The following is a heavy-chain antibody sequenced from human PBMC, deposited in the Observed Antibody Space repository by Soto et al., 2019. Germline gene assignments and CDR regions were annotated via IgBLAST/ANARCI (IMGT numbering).Heavy chain of an antibody. V-gene: IGHV1-46*01. CDR1: GYTFTSYY. CDR2: INPSGGST. CDR3: AREGTIRTDAFDV. J-gene: IGHJ3*01. Sequence: SVKVSCKASGYTFTSYYMHWVRQAPGQGLEWMGIINPSGGSTSYAQKFQGRVTMTRDTSTSTVYMELSSLRSEDTAVYFCAREGTIRTDAFDVWGQGTMVTVSS. D-gene: IGHD2-21*01.